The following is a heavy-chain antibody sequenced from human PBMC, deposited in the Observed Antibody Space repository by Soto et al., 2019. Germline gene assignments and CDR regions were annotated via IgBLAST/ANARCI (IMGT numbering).Heavy chain of an antibody. CDR2: IDPSQSYF. Sequence: PGESLKISCEGSGYSLTTHWINWVRQMPGKGLEWMGRIDPSQSYFNYNPSFQGHVTISADKSTSKAYLQWSSLKASDTAMYYCASSANLEYYYYGMHVWGQGTTVTVYS. D-gene: IGHD3-3*01. V-gene: IGHV5-10-1*01. CDR3: ASSANLEYYYYGMHV. J-gene: IGHJ6*02. CDR1: GYSLTTHW.